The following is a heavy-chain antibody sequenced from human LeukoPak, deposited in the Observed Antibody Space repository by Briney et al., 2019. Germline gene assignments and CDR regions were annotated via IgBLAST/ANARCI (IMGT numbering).Heavy chain of an antibody. CDR3: ARGARGVSGYYFDF. V-gene: IGHV3-20*04. Sequence: GGSLRLSCAASGFTFDDYGMSWVRQAPGKGLEWVSGISWNGGSTGYADSVKGRFTISRDNAKNSLYLQMNSLRAEDTALYYCARGARGVSGYYFDFWGQGTLVTASS. CDR2: ISWNGGST. D-gene: IGHD3-10*01. CDR1: GFTFDDYG. J-gene: IGHJ4*02.